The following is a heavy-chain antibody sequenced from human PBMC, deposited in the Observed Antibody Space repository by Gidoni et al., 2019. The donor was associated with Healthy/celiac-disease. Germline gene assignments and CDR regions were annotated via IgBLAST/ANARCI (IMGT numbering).Heavy chain of an antibody. D-gene: IGHD4-17*01. J-gene: IGHJ4*02. CDR1: GFTFSSYG. CDR2: ISYDGSNK. Sequence: QVQLVESGGGVVQPGRSLRLSCAASGFTFSSYGMHWVRQAPDKGLEWVAVISYDGSNKYYADSVKGRFTISRDNSKNTLYLQMNSLRAEDTAVYYCAKGDYGDYENYFDYWGQGTLVTVSS. V-gene: IGHV3-30*18. CDR3: AKGDYGDYENYFDY.